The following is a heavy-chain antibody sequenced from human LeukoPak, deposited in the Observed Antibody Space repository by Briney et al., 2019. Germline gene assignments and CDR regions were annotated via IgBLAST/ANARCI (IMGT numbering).Heavy chain of an antibody. D-gene: IGHD6-13*01. Sequence: GGSLRLSCAASGFTFSSYAMHWVRQAPGKGLEWVAVISYDGSNKYYADSVKGRFTISRDNSKNTLYLQMNSLRAEDTAVYYCARALSAAAGENWFDPWGQGTLVTVSS. CDR2: ISYDGSNK. CDR1: GFTFSSYA. V-gene: IGHV3-30-3*01. CDR3: ARALSAAAGENWFDP. J-gene: IGHJ5*02.